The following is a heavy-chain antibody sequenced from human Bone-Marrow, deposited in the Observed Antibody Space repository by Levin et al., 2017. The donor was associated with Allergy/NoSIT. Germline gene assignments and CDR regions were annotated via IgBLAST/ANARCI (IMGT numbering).Heavy chain of an antibody. D-gene: IGHD6-13*01. CDR1: GYSFTSYW. Sequence: GESLKISCKGSGYSFTSYWIGWVRQMPGKGLEWMGIIYPGDSDTRYSPSFQGQVTISADKSISTAYLQWSSLKASDTAMYYCAGLNDKDSSSWYNYYYYYMDVWGKGTTVTVSS. V-gene: IGHV5-51*01. CDR3: AGLNDKDSSSWYNYYYYYMDV. J-gene: IGHJ6*03. CDR2: IYPGDSDT.